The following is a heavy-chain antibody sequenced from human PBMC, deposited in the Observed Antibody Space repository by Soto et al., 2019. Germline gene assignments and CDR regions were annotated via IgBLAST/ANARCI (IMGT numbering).Heavy chain of an antibody. D-gene: IGHD3-16*01. CDR1: GGSIYGSNW. CDR3: ARYPGTTVGGVI. CDR2: IFHTGNT. Sequence: QVQLQESGPRLVKPSGTLSLTCSLSGGSIYGSNWWSWVSQPPGTGLEWIGEIFHTGNTHYTPSLKSRVTMSVDKSKNQFSRILSAVTAAGAAVDYCARYPGTTVGGVIWGQGTMVTVSS. V-gene: IGHV4-4*02. J-gene: IGHJ3*02.